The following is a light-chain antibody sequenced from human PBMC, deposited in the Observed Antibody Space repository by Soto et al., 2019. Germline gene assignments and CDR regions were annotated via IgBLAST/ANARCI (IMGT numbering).Light chain of an antibody. Sequence: EMVMTQSPATLSVSPGERATLSCRASQSVSSNLAWYQQKPGQAPRLLIYGASTRATGIPARFSGSGSGTDFTLIISRLEPEDFAVYHCQQYGSSPWTFGQGTKVDIK. CDR1: QSVSSN. CDR2: GAS. CDR3: QQYGSSPWT. V-gene: IGKV3-20*01. J-gene: IGKJ1*01.